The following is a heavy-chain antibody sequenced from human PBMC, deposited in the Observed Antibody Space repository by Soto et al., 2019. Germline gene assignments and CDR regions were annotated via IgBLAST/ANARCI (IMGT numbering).Heavy chain of an antibody. CDR3: ARHRGMTTVIQHGIDV. V-gene: IGHV5-10-1*01. CDR2: IDPSDSYT. J-gene: IGHJ6*01. D-gene: IGHD4-17*01. Sequence: IQEKGLERMGRIDPSDSYTNYSPSFQGHVTISADKSISTAYLQWSSLKASDTAMYYCARHRGMTTVIQHGIDVSGQATTLTLSS.